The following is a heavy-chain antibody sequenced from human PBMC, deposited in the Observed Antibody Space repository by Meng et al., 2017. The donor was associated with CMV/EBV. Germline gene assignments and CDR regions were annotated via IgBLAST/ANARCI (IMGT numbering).Heavy chain of an antibody. CDR3: AKGEQWLAPRFDY. J-gene: IGHJ4*02. CDR2: INGSGGST. V-gene: IGHV3-23*01. Sequence: AAYGFTFSSYAMGWVRQAPGKGLEWVSAINGSGGSTYYADSVKGRFTISRDNSKNTLYLQMNSLRAEDTAVYYCAKGEQWLAPRFDYWGQGTLVPVSS. D-gene: IGHD6-19*01. CDR1: GFTFSSYA.